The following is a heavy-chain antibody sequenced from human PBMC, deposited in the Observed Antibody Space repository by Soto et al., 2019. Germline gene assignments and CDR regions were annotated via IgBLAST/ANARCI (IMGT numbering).Heavy chain of an antibody. D-gene: IGHD3-10*01. V-gene: IGHV4-30-4*01. Sequence: QVQLQESGPGLVKPSQTLSLTCTVSGGSISSGDYYWSWIRQPPGKGLEWIGYIYYSGRTYYNPSLKRRVTMSVDTSKHQLSLKLSSVTAADTAVYYCAREARYGSGGIPFGMDVWGQGTTVTVSS. CDR1: GGSISSGDYY. CDR3: AREARYGSGGIPFGMDV. CDR2: IYYSGRT. J-gene: IGHJ6*02.